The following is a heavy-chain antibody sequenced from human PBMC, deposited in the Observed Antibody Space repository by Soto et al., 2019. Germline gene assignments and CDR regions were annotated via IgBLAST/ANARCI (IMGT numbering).Heavy chain of an antibody. CDR1: GFTFRRHG. D-gene: IGHD3-16*02. CDR3: ARDGSYRGHDPTLFDP. Sequence: QIQLVESGGDVVQPGRSLRLSCAASGFTFRRHGMHWVRQAPGKGLEWVAVIWYDGSNKYYADSVKGRFTISRDNSKDKMYLQMKILRSEDTGFYYCARDGSYRGHDPTLFDPWGQGTLVTVSS. V-gene: IGHV3-33*01. J-gene: IGHJ5*02. CDR2: IWYDGSNK.